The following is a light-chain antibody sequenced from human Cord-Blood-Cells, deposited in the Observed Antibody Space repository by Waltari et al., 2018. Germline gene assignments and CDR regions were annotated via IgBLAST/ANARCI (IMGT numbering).Light chain of an antibody. CDR3: QQYYSTPYT. CDR2: WAS. J-gene: IGKJ2*01. V-gene: IGKV4-1*01. Sequence: DIVMTQSPDSLAVSLGERATINCKSSQSVLYSSNNKNYLAWYQQKPGQPPKLLIYWASTRESGVPGRFSSSGSGRDFTLTISSLQAEDVAVYYGQQYYSTPYTFGQGTKLEIK. CDR1: QSVLYSSNNKNY.